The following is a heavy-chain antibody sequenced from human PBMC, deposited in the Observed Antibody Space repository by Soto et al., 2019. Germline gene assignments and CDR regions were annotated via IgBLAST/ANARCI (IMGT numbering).Heavy chain of an antibody. D-gene: IGHD2-2*01. CDR2: INPNSGGT. V-gene: IGHV1-2*02. J-gene: IGHJ5*02. CDR1: GYTFTGYY. Sequence: QVQLVQSGAEVKKPGASVKVSCKASGYTFTGYYMHWVRQAPGQGLEWMGWINPNSGGTNYAQKFQGRVTMTRDTSISTAYMELSRLRADDTAVYYCARYPQSLATSRQGGWFDPWGQGTLVTVSS. CDR3: ARYPQSLATSRQGGWFDP.